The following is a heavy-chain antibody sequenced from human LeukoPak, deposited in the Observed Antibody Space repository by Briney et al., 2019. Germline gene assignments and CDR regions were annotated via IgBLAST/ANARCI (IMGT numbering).Heavy chain of an antibody. Sequence: ASVKVSCKASGYTFTSYQMHWVRQAPGQGLEWMGRINPNSGGTNYAQKFQGRVTMTRDTSISTAYMELSRLRSDDTAVYYCASYSSSRHYYGMDVWGQGTTVTVSS. CDR1: GYTFTSYQ. J-gene: IGHJ6*02. D-gene: IGHD6-13*01. CDR2: INPNSGGT. V-gene: IGHV1-2*06. CDR3: ASYSSSRHYYGMDV.